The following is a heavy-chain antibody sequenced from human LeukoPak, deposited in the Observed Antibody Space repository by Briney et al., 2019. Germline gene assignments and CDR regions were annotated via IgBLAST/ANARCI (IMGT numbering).Heavy chain of an antibody. D-gene: IGHD3-22*01. CDR2: IWYDGSNQ. Sequence: GGSLRLSCAASGFTFSNYGMHWVRQAPGKGLEWVAVIWYDGSNQYYSDSVKGRFTISRDNSRDTLYLQMNSLRAEDTAVYYCASFYDSSGYSLSDAFDIWGQGTMVTVSS. V-gene: IGHV3-33*01. J-gene: IGHJ3*02. CDR3: ASFYDSSGYSLSDAFDI. CDR1: GFTFSNYG.